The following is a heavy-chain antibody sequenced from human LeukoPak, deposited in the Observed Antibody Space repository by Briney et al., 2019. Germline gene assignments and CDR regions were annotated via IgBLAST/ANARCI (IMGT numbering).Heavy chain of an antibody. Sequence: PSETLALTCAVSGDSISSGGYSWSWIRQPPGKGLEWIGYIYQSGSTYYNPSLRSRVTILVDRSKNQFSLKLTSVTAADTAVYYCARTFGYSYGYLDYWGQGTLVTVSS. CDR2: IYQSGST. CDR1: GDSISSGGYS. J-gene: IGHJ4*02. CDR3: ARTFGYSYGYLDY. D-gene: IGHD5-18*01. V-gene: IGHV4-30-2*01.